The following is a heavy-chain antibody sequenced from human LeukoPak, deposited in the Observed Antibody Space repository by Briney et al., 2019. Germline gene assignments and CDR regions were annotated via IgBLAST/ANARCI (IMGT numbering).Heavy chain of an antibody. CDR1: GDSVSSDSAA. D-gene: IGHD5-18*01. CDR3: ARARRYSYGRPFDY. Sequence: SQTLSLTCAISGDSVSSDSAAWNWIRQSPSRGLEWLGRTYYRSKWYNDCGVSVKSRITINPDTSKNQFSLQLNSVTPEDTAVYYCARARRYSYGRPFDYWGQGTLVTVSS. CDR2: TYYRSKWYN. V-gene: IGHV6-1*01. J-gene: IGHJ4*02.